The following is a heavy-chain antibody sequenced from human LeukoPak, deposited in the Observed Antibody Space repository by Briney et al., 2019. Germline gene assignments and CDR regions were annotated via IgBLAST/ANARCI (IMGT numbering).Heavy chain of an antibody. Sequence: GGSLRLSCAASGFTFSSYALYWVRQAPGKGLEWVAVISYDGSNKYYADSVKGRFTISRDNSKNTLYLQMNSLRAGDTAVYYCARDLSGSSSSGFDPWGQGTLVTVSS. D-gene: IGHD6-6*01. CDR2: ISYDGSNK. J-gene: IGHJ5*02. V-gene: IGHV3-30-3*01. CDR3: ARDLSGSSSSGFDP. CDR1: GFTFSSYA.